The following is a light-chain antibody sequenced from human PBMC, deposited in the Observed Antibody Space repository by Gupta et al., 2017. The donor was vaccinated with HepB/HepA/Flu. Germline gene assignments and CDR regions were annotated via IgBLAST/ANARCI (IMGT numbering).Light chain of an antibody. CDR1: QSLNLY. CDR3: QQSYSTLLT. J-gene: IGKJ4*01. Sequence: DIHMTQSPSSLSASIGDRVNITCRASQSLNLYLNRYQQKPGQAPRLLISGASSLQSGVPSRFTGGGSGTDFTLTISSLQPADFATYFCQQSYSTLLTFGEGTKVEIK. V-gene: IGKV1-39*01. CDR2: GAS.